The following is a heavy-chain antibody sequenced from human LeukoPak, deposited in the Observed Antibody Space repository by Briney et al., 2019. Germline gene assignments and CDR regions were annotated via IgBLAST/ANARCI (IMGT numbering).Heavy chain of an antibody. CDR1: GGSISSYY. J-gene: IGHJ6*02. Sequence: SETLSLTCTVSGGSISSYYWSWIRQPPGKGLEWIGYIYYSGSTNHNPSLKSRVTISVDTSKNQFSLKLSSVTAADTAVYYCARGYYYGMDVWGQGTTVTVSS. V-gene: IGHV4-59*01. CDR2: IYYSGST. CDR3: ARGYYYGMDV.